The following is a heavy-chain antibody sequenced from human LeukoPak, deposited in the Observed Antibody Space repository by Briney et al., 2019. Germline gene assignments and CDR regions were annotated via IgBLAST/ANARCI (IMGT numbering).Heavy chain of an antibody. V-gene: IGHV3-9*03. CDR1: GFTFDDYA. CDR3: AKSGSASTSSFFDY. Sequence: GRSLRLSCAASGFTFDDYAMHWVRQAPGKGLEWVSGISWNSGSIVYADSVKGRFTISRDNAKNSLYLQMNSLRAEDMALYYCAKSGSASTSSFFDYWGQGTLVTVSS. J-gene: IGHJ4*02. D-gene: IGHD2-2*01. CDR2: ISWNSGSI.